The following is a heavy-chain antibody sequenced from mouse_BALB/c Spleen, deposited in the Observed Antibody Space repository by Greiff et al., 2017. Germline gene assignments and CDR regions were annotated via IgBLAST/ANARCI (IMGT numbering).Heavy chain of an antibody. J-gene: IGHJ1*01. D-gene: IGHD2-4*01. CDR1: GFSLTSYG. Sequence: QVQLQQSGPGLVQPSQSLSITCTVSGFSLTSYGVHWVRQSPGKGLEWLGVIWSGGSTDYNAAFISRLSISKDNSKSQVFFKMNSLQANDTAIYYCARHDYDYPYWYFDVWGAGTTVTVSS. CDR2: IWSGGST. CDR3: ARHDYDYPYWYFDV. V-gene: IGHV2-2*02.